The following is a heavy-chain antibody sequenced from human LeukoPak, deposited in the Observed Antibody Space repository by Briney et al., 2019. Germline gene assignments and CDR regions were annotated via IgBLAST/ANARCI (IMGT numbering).Heavy chain of an antibody. J-gene: IGHJ4*02. D-gene: IGHD3-9*01. CDR1: DCSRSTPGMG. CDR2: IYYNDDK. Sequence: ESGPTLVKPTQTLTLTCTFSDCSRSTPGMGVAWIRQPPGKAPGWLVMIYYNDDKRYSPSLRSSLTITKDTSKNQVVLTMTNVDVVDTATYYCAHLVVTIDWRSYFDYWGQGILVTVSS. CDR3: AHLVVTIDWRSYFDY. V-gene: IGHV2-5*01.